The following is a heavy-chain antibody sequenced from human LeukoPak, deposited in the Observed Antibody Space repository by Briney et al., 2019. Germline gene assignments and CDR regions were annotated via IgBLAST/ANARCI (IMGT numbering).Heavy chain of an antibody. CDR1: GGSFSGYY. CDR3: ARGFYRPLRIVDFWSGYQRPNYCYYYMDV. CDR2: INHSGST. J-gene: IGHJ6*03. Sequence: SQTLSLTCAVYGGSFSGYYWSWIRQPPGKGLEWIGEINHSGSTNYNPTLKSRVTISVDTSKNQFSLKLSSVTAADTAVYYCARGFYRPLRIVDFWSGYQRPNYCYYYMDVWGKGTTVTVSS. D-gene: IGHD3-3*01. V-gene: IGHV4-34*01.